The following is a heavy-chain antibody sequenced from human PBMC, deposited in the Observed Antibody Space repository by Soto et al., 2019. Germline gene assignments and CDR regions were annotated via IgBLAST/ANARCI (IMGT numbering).Heavy chain of an antibody. Sequence: GGSLRLSCAASGFTFSSYAMSWVRQAPGKGLEWVSAISGSGGSTYYADSVKGRFTISRDNSKNTLYLQMNSLRAEDTAVYYCAKDLFLGYSYEGGGVWGQGTMVTVSS. D-gene: IGHD5-18*01. V-gene: IGHV3-23*01. J-gene: IGHJ3*01. CDR1: GFTFSSYA. CDR3: AKDLFLGYSYEGGGV. CDR2: ISGSGGST.